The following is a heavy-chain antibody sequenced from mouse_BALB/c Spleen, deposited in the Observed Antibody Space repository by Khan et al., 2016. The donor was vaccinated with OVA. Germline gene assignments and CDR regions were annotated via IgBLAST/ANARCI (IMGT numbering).Heavy chain of an antibody. CDR1: GFTFSTYT. V-gene: IGHV5-6-4*01. CDR2: ISSGGSYT. CDR3: TRDRGTWYFDV. J-gene: IGHJ1*01. D-gene: IGHD3-3*01. Sequence: EVELVESGGGLVKPGGSLKLSCAASGFTFSTYTMSWVRQTPEKRLEWVATISSGGSYTYYPDSVKGRFTISRDNAKNTLYLQMSSLKSEDTAMYYCTRDRGTWYFDVWGAGTTVTVSS.